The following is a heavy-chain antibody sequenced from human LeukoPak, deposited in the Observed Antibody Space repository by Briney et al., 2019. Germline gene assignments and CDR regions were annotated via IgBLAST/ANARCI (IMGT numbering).Heavy chain of an antibody. D-gene: IGHD1-26*01. CDR2: FYYSGST. CDR3: ARFFRSYYVDY. V-gene: IGHV4-39*07. Sequence: SETLSLTCTVSGGSISSSSYYWGWIRQPPGKGLGWIGTFYYSGSTYYNPSLKSRVTISVDTSKNQFSLKLSSVTAADTAVYYCARFFRSYYVDYWGQGTLVTVSS. J-gene: IGHJ4*02. CDR1: GGSISSSSYY.